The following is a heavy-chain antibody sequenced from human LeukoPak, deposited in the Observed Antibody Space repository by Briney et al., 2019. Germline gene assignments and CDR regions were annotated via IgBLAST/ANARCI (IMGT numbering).Heavy chain of an antibody. CDR1: VYTFAGYY. D-gene: IGHD3-10*01. Sequence: ASVTVSFKASVYTFAGYYMHWVRQAPGQGLEWMGWINPKIGGTNYAQKFQGRVTMTRDTSISTAYMELSRLRSDDTAVYYCAREIGSGSFLDNWGQGTLVTVSS. V-gene: IGHV1-2*02. J-gene: IGHJ4*02. CDR2: INPKIGGT. CDR3: AREIGSGSFLDN.